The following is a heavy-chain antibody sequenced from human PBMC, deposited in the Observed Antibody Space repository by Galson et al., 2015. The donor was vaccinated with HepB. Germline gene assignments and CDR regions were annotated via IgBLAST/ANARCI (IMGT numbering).Heavy chain of an antibody. CDR2: ISSTSDNI. V-gene: IGHV3-21*04. CDR1: GFVFSTFT. D-gene: IGHD2-21*02. CDR3: AKVAILGVTPHYFDY. J-gene: IGHJ4*02. Sequence: SLRLSCAASGFVFSTFTMTWVRQAPGKGLEWVASISSTSDNIYYSDSVKGRFTISRDNAEKSLFLQMNSLRVEDTAVYYCAKVAILGVTPHYFDYWGQGTRVTVSS.